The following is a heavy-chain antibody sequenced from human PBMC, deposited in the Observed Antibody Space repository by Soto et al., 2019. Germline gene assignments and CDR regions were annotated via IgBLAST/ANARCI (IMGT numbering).Heavy chain of an antibody. CDR3: ARGPGIVAAGTYGLDV. D-gene: IGHD6-13*01. V-gene: IGHV5-10-1*03. CDR2: IDPGDSYT. J-gene: IGHJ6*02. CDR1: GYSFTSFW. Sequence: EVQLVQSGAEVKKPGESLRISCKVSGYSFTSFWINWVRQMPGKGLEWMGRIDPGDSYTNSTSSFQGHVTISVDKSLSTAYLQWNSLMASDSAIYYCARGPGIVAAGTYGLDVWGQGTTVSVSS.